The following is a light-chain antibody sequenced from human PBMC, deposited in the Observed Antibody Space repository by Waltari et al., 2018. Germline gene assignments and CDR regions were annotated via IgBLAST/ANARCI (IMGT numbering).Light chain of an antibody. Sequence: CSGSNSNIGGNSVNWYQQLPGTAPKLLIYNDNQGPSGVPDRFSASKSGTSASLAITGLQSEDDAYYYCAVWDDSLGGVFGGGTKLTVL. V-gene: IGLV1-44*01. CDR1: NSNIGGNS. CDR2: NDN. CDR3: AVWDDSLGGV. J-gene: IGLJ3*02.